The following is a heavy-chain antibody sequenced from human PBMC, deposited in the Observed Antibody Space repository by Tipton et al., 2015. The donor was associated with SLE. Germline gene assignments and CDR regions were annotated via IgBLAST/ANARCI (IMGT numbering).Heavy chain of an antibody. Sequence: TLSLTCTVSGGSISSYYWSWIRQPPGKGLEWIGYIYTSGSTNYNPSLKSRVTISVDTSKNQFSLKLSSVTAADTAVYYCPLYDYVWGYDAFDIWGQGTMVTVSS. J-gene: IGHJ3*02. CDR2: IYTSGST. CDR1: GGSISSYY. D-gene: IGHD3-16*01. CDR3: PLYDYVWGYDAFDI. V-gene: IGHV4-4*08.